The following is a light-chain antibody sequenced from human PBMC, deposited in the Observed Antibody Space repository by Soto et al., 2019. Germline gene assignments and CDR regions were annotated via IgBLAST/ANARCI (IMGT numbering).Light chain of an antibody. V-gene: IGKV3D-20*02. CDR2: DAS. Sequence: IVLTQSPGTLSLSPWERATLSCRASQSVSSSYLAWYQQKPGQAPRLLIHDASNRATGIPDRFSGSGSGTDFTLTISSLEPEDFAVYYCQQRSSWPFTFGPGTKVDIK. J-gene: IGKJ3*01. CDR1: QSVSSSY. CDR3: QQRSSWPFT.